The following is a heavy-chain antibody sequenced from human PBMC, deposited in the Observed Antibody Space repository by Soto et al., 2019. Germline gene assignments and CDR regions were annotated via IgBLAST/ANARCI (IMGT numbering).Heavy chain of an antibody. D-gene: IGHD6-13*01. J-gene: IGHJ5*02. CDR2: ISSSSSYI. Sequence: EVQLVESGGGLVKPGGSLRLSCAASGFTFSSYSMNWVRQAPGKGLEWVSSISSSSSYIYYAGSVKGRFTISRDNAKNSLHLQMNSLRAEDTAVYYCARDLISIAALRPAGNSNWFDPWGQGTLVTVSS. CDR1: GFTFSSYS. CDR3: ARDLISIAALRPAGNSNWFDP. V-gene: IGHV3-21*01.